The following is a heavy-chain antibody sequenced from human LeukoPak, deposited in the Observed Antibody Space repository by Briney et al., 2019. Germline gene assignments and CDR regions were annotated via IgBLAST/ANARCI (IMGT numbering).Heavy chain of an antibody. CDR2: ISYDGSNK. J-gene: IGHJ3*02. Sequence: PGRSLRLSCAASGFTFSSYGMHWVRQAPGKGLEWVAVISYDGSNKYYADSVKGRFTISRDNSKNTLYLQMNSLRAEDTAVYYCAKDGTWLERGNAFDIWGQGTMVTVSS. V-gene: IGHV3-30*18. CDR1: GFTFSSYG. CDR3: AKDGTWLERGNAFDI. D-gene: IGHD6-19*01.